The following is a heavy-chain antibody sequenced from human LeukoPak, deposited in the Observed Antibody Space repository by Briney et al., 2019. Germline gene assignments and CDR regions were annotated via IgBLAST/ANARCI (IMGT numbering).Heavy chain of an antibody. D-gene: IGHD3-10*01. CDR1: GFTFSSYG. Sequence: GGSLRLSCAASGFTFSSYGMHWVRQAPGKGLERVAFIRYDGSNKYYADSVKGRFTISRDNSKNTLYLQMNSLRAEDTAVYYCAKDLTEYYYGSGIYWGQGTLVTVSS. CDR3: AKDLTEYYYGSGIY. J-gene: IGHJ4*02. V-gene: IGHV3-30*02. CDR2: IRYDGSNK.